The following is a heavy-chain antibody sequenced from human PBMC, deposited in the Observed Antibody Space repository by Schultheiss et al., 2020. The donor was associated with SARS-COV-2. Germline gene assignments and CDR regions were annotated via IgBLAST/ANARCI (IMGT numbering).Heavy chain of an antibody. CDR2: IYYSGST. CDR1: GGSISSSSYY. V-gene: IGHV4-30-4*08. D-gene: IGHD3-9*01. Sequence: SQTLSLTCTVSGGSISSSSYYWSWIRQHPGKGLEWIGYIYYSGSTYYNPSLKSRVTISVDTSKNQFSLKLSSVTAADTAVYYCAREPDSILTGYFSGSYYYGMDVWGQGTTVTVSS. J-gene: IGHJ6*02. CDR3: AREPDSILTGYFSGSYYYGMDV.